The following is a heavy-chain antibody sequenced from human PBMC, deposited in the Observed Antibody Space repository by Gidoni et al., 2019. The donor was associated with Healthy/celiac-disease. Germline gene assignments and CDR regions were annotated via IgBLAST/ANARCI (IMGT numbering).Heavy chain of an antibody. D-gene: IGHD6-13*01. J-gene: IGHJ4*02. CDR3: ARGEADSSSWYGYQYYFDY. CDR1: GGSFSGYY. V-gene: IGHV4-34*01. CDR2: INHSGST. Sequence: VYGGSFSGYYWSWIRQPPGKGLEWIGEINHSGSTNYNPSLKSRVTISVDTSKNQFSLKLSSVTAADTAVYYCARGEADSSSWYGYQYYFDYWGQGTLVTVSS.